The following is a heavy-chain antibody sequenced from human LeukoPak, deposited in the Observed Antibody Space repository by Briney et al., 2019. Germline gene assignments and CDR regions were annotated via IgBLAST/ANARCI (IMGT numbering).Heavy chain of an antibody. J-gene: IGHJ4*02. V-gene: IGHV3-30*04. Sequence: GGSLRLSCAASGFTFSSYAMHWVRQAPGKGVEWVAVISDDGSNKYYADSVTGRFTISRDNSKSTLYLQMNSLRVEDTAMYYCARDYRATVVSSGPDHWGQGALVTVS. CDR3: ARDYRATVVSSGPDH. CDR2: ISDDGSNK. CDR1: GFTFSSYA. D-gene: IGHD4-23*01.